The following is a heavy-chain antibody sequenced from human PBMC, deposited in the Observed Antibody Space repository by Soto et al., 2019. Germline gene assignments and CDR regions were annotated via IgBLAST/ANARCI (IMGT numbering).Heavy chain of an antibody. D-gene: IGHD5-18*01. CDR2: IWYDGSNK. J-gene: IGHJ6*02. V-gene: IGHV3-33*01. CDR3: ARDLEDTAMVPAYYYYYGMDV. CDR1: GFTFSSDG. Sequence: GGSLRLSCAASGFTFSSDGMHWVRQAPGKGLEWVAVIWYDGSNKYYADSVKGRFTISRDNSKNTLYLQMNSLRAEDTAVYYCARDLEDTAMVPAYYYYYGMDVWGQGTTVTVSS.